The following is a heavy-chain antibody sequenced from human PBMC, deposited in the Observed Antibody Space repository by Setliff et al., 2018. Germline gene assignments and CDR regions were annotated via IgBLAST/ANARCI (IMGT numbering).Heavy chain of an antibody. D-gene: IGHD3-16*01. Sequence: ASVKVSCKASGYTSTSYDINWVRQATGQGLEWMGWMNPNSGHTGYAQKFQGRVTITRNTSISTTYMELSSLRSEDTAVYYCARGSRSGGKGGYNWFDPWGQGTLVTVSS. CDR3: ARGSRSGGKGGYNWFDP. CDR1: GYTSTSYD. J-gene: IGHJ5*02. CDR2: MNPNSGHT. V-gene: IGHV1-8*03.